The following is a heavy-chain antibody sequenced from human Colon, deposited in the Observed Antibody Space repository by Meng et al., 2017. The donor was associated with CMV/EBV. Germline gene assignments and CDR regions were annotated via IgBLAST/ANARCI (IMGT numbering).Heavy chain of an antibody. CDR1: GYTFTSYS. J-gene: IGHJ5*02. D-gene: IGHD3-3*01. V-gene: IGHV1-18*01. CDR3: ATDITYYNFWSAGAS. Sequence: ASVKVSCKTSGYTFTSYSISWVRQATGQGLEWMGWISAYNGNTKSAQKFHDRVTMTTDTSTSTAYMELRSLTSDDTAIYYCATDITYYNFWSAGASWGQGTLVTVSS. CDR2: ISAYNGNT.